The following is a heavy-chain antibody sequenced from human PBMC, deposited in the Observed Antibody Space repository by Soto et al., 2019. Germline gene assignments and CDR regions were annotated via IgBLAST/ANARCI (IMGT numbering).Heavy chain of an antibody. CDR2: INHSGST. J-gene: IGHJ4*02. Sequence: SETLSLTCAVYGGSFSGYYWSWIRQPPGKGLEWIGEINHSGSTNYNPSLKSRVTISVDTSKNQFSLKLSSVTAADTAVYYCARVIPLNCSGGSCYSVFDYWGQGTLVTVSS. CDR3: ARVIPLNCSGGSCYSVFDY. D-gene: IGHD2-15*01. CDR1: GGSFSGYY. V-gene: IGHV4-34*01.